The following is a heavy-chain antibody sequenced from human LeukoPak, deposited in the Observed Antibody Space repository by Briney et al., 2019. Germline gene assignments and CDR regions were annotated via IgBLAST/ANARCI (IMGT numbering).Heavy chain of an antibody. Sequence: ASVKVSCKASGYTFTSYYMHWVRQAPGQGLEWMGIINPRGGSTSYAQKFQGRVTMTRDTSTSTVYMDLSSLRSEDTAVYYRARVVGSWYGMDVWGQGTTVTVSS. CDR2: INPRGGST. CDR1: GYTFTSYY. D-gene: IGHD2-2*01. V-gene: IGHV1-46*01. CDR3: ARVVGSWYGMDV. J-gene: IGHJ6*02.